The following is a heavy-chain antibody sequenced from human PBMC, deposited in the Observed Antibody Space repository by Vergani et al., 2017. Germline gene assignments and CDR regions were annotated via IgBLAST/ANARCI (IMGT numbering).Heavy chain of an antibody. D-gene: IGHD2-2*01. V-gene: IGHV1-2*02. CDR1: GDTFTGYF. CDR2: INPNSGGT. J-gene: IGHJ4*02. CDR3: ARDELGYCSSTSCHEVFDY. Sequence: QVQLVQSGAEVKKPGASVKVSCKASGDTFTGYFMHWVRQAPGQGLEWMGWINPNSGGTNYAQKFQGRVTMTRDTSINTAYMELSRLRSDDTAVYYCARDELGYCSSTSCHEVFDYWGQGTLVTVSS.